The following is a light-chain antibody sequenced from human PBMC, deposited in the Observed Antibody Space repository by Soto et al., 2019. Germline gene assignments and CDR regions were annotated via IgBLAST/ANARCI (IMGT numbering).Light chain of an antibody. Sequence: EIVLTHSPGTLSFSPGEIATLSCSSSQSVSSSYLAWYQQKPGQAPRLLIYGASSRATGIAARFSGSGSGTGFTLTISRLEPEDFAVYYCQKYGSSRWKFGQGTKVDIK. V-gene: IGKV3-20*01. J-gene: IGKJ1*01. CDR2: GAS. CDR3: QKYGSSRWK. CDR1: QSVSSSY.